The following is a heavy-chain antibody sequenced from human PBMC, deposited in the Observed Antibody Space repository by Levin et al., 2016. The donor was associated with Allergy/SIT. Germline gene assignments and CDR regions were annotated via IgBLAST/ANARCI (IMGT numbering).Heavy chain of an antibody. Sequence: GGSLRLSCAASGFTFSSYAMSWVRQAPGKGLEWVSGISGSGYSTYHADSVKGRFTISRDNSKNTLYLQMNSLRAEDTAVYYCAKVPGDFWSGNYKGSEYFQHWGQGTLVTVSS. CDR1: GFTFSSYA. V-gene: IGHV3-23*01. CDR2: ISGSGYST. J-gene: IGHJ1*01. D-gene: IGHD3-3*01. CDR3: AKVPGDFWSGNYKGSEYFQH.